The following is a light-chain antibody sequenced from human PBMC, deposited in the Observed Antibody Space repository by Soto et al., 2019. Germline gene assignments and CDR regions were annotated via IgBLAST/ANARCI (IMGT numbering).Light chain of an antibody. CDR1: QSVGSY. CDR3: QQYNKWPRT. Sequence: EIVLTQSPATLSVSPGERATLSCRASQSVGSYLAWYQHKPGQAPRLLIYGASRRATGFPARFSGSGSGTDFTLTISSLQSEDFAVYYCQQYNKWPRTFGQGTKVDIK. J-gene: IGKJ1*01. V-gene: IGKV3-15*01. CDR2: GAS.